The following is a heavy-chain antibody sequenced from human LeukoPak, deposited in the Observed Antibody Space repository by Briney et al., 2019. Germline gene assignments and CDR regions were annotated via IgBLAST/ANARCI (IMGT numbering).Heavy chain of an antibody. CDR1: GYSFTSYW. D-gene: IGHD2-2*01. J-gene: IGHJ4*02. Sequence: GESLKISCKGSGYSFTSYWISWVRQMPRKGLEWMGRIDPSDSYTNYSPSFQGHVTISADKSISTAYLQWSSLKASDTAMYYCARLTKSGYCSSTSCYDWGQGTLVTVSS. V-gene: IGHV5-10-1*01. CDR3: ARLTKSGYCSSTSCYD. CDR2: IDPSDSYT.